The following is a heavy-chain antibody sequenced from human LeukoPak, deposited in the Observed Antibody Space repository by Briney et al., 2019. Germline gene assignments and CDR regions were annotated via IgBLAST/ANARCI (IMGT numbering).Heavy chain of an antibody. V-gene: IGHV1-2*02. J-gene: IGHJ5*02. D-gene: IGHD2-2*01. CDR1: GYTFTGYY. Sequence: ASVKVSCKASGYTFTGYYMHWVRQAPGQGLEWMGWINPNSGGTNYAQKFQGRVTKTRDTSISTAYMELSRLRSDDTAVYYCARDLFCSSTSCYRNWFDPWGQGTLVTVSS. CDR2: INPNSGGT. CDR3: ARDLFCSSTSCYRNWFDP.